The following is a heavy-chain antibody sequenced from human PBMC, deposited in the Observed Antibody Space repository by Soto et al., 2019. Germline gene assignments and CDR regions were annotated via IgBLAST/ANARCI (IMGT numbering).Heavy chain of an antibody. Sequence: PSETLSLTCSVSGGSISSSSYYWGWIRQPPGKGLEWIASIYYSGSIYHNPSLKSRVTFTRDTSPGTTYMELSSLTSEDTAIYYCARDDSGYSGSHYIDYFNFWGQGTLVTVSS. CDR2: IYYSGSI. CDR3: ARDDSGYSGSHYIDYFNF. J-gene: IGHJ4*02. V-gene: IGHV4-39*02. CDR1: GGSISSSSYY. D-gene: IGHD1-26*01.